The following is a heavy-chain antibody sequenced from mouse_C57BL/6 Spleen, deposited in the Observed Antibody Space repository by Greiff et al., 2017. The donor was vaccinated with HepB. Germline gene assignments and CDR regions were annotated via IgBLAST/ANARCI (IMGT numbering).Heavy chain of an antibody. CDR1: GFTFSDYG. CDR2: ISSGSSTI. V-gene: IGHV5-17*01. Sequence: EVKLVESGGGLVKPGGSLKLSCAASGFTFSDYGMHWVRQAPEKGLEWVAYISSGSSTIYYADTVKGRFTISRDNAKNTLFLQMTSLRSEDTAMYYCARENYDYDGYWYFDVWGTGTTVTVSS. CDR3: ARENYDYDGYWYFDV. J-gene: IGHJ1*03. D-gene: IGHD2-4*01.